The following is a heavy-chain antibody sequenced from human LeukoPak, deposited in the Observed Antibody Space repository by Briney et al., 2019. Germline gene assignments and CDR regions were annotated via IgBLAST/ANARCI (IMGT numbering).Heavy chain of an antibody. CDR2: ISSSGSTI. CDR1: GFTFRNYA. J-gene: IGHJ4*02. Sequence: GGSLRLSCAASGFTFRNYAMNWVRQAPGKGLEWVSYISSSGSTIYYADSVKGRFTISRDNAKNSLYLQMNSLRAEDTAVYYCARDRVYCSGGSCYSEGDYFDYWGQGTLVTVSS. CDR3: ARDRVYCSGGSCYSEGDYFDY. D-gene: IGHD2-15*01. V-gene: IGHV3-48*03.